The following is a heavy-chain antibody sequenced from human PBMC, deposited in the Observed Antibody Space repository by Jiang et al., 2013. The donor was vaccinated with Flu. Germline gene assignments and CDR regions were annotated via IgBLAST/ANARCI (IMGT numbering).Heavy chain of an antibody. CDR1: GDSVSSNSAA. J-gene: IGHJ5*02. CDR2: TYYRSKWYN. V-gene: IGHV6-1*01. CDR3: ARDGVLNYYDSSGPRFDP. D-gene: IGHD3-22*01. Sequence: SQTLSLTCAISGDSVSSNSAAWNWIRQSPSRGLEWLGRTYYRSKWYNDYAVSVKSRITINPDTSKNQFSLQLNSVTPEDTAVYYCARDGVLNYYDSSGPRFDPWGQGTLVTVSS.